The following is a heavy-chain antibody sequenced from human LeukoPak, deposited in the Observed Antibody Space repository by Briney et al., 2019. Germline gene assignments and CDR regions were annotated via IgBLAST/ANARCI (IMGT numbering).Heavy chain of an antibody. D-gene: IGHD4-23*01. CDR3: ARLPSGNSALVGY. CDR1: GGSFSGYY. V-gene: IGHV4-34*01. Sequence: SETLSLTCAVYGGSFSGYYWSWIRQPPGKGLEWIGEINHSGSTNYNPSLKSRVTISVDTSKNQFSLKLSSVTAADTAVYYCARLPSGNSALVGYWGQGTLVTVSS. CDR2: INHSGST. J-gene: IGHJ4*02.